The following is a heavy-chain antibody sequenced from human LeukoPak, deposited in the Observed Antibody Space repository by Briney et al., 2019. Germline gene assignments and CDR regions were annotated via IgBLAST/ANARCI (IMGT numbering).Heavy chain of an antibody. Sequence: RPSETLSLTCAVYGGSFSGYYWSWIRQPPGKGLEWIGEINHSGSTNYNPSLKSRVTISVDTSKNQFSLKLGSVTAADTAVYYCARGDGGLLWFGELFDPWGQGTLVTVSS. CDR3: ARGDGGLLWFGELFDP. J-gene: IGHJ5*02. CDR2: INHSGST. CDR1: GGSFSGYY. D-gene: IGHD3-10*01. V-gene: IGHV4-34*01.